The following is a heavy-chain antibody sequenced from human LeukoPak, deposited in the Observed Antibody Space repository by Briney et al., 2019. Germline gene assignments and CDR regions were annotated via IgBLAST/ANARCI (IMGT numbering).Heavy chain of an antibody. D-gene: IGHD1-7*01. J-gene: IGHJ3*02. V-gene: IGHV3-33*01. CDR1: GFTFSSYG. CDR3: GRDFGLTGTKRSFDI. Sequence: GRSLRLSCEASGFTFSSYGMHWVRQAPGKGLEWVAVIWYDGSNKYYADSVKGRFTISRDNAKNSLDLQMNSLRAEDTAVYYCGRDFGLTGTKRSFDIWGQGTMVTVSS. CDR2: IWYDGSNK.